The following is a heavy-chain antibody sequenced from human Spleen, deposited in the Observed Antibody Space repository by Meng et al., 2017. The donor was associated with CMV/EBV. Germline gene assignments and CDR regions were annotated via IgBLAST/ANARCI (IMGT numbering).Heavy chain of an antibody. J-gene: IGHJ6*02. Sequence: GGSLRLSCAASGFTFSAYSMNWVRQAPGKGLEWVSSISTTSSYIYYADSMKGRFTISRDNAKNSLYLQMNSQRAEDTAVYYCVGFGVAITNGLDVWGQGTTVTVSS. CDR1: GFTFSAYS. CDR2: ISTTSSYI. V-gene: IGHV3-21*01. CDR3: VGFGVAITNGLDV. D-gene: IGHD3-3*01.